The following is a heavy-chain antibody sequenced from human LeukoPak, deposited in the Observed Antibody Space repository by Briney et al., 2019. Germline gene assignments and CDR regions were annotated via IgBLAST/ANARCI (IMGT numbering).Heavy chain of an antibody. CDR3: ASGLSNGFRSGYYTLDY. V-gene: IGHV1-69*01. D-gene: IGHD3-3*01. CDR2: IIPIFGTA. J-gene: IGHJ4*02. Sequence: ASVKVSCKASGGTFSSYAISWVRQAPGQGLEWMGGIIPIFGTANYAQKFQGRVTITADESTSTAYMELSSLRSEDTAVYYCASGLSNGFRSGYYTLDYWGQGTLDTVSS. CDR1: GGTFSSYA.